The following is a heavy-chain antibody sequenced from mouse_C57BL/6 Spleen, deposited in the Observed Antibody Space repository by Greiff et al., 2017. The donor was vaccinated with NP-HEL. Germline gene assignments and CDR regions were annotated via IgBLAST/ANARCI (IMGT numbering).Heavy chain of an antibody. J-gene: IGHJ4*01. Sequence: QVQLQQSGPELVKPGASVKISCKASGYAFSSSWMNWVKQRPGKGLEWIGRIYPGDGDTNYNGKFKGKATLTADKSSSTAYMKLSSLTSEDSAVYFCAVPKYEGYYYAMDYWGQGTSVTVSS. D-gene: IGHD2-14*01. CDR1: GYAFSSSW. CDR3: AVPKYEGYYYAMDY. V-gene: IGHV1-82*01. CDR2: IYPGDGDT.